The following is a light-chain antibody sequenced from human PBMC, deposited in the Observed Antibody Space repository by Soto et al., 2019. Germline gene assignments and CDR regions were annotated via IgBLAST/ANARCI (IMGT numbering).Light chain of an antibody. CDR1: QRVSSSY. V-gene: IGKV3D-20*02. J-gene: IGKJ1*01. Sequence: EIVLTQYKGTLSLSPGERATLCCRASQRVSSSYLAWYQQKPGQAPRLLIYGASSRATGIPARFSGSGSGTDFTLTISSLEPEDFAVYYCQQRSNWQWTFGQGTNVDI. CDR2: GAS. CDR3: QQRSNWQWT.